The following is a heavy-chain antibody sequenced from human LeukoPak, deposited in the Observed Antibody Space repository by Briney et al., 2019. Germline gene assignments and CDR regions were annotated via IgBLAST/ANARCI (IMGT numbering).Heavy chain of an antibody. CDR3: GGSGYFYDAFDI. CDR2: INHSGST. CDR1: GGSFSGYY. J-gene: IGHJ3*02. V-gene: IGHV4-34*01. Sequence: SETLSLTCAVYGGSFSGYYWSWIRQPPGKGLEWIGEINHSGSTNYNPSLKSRVAISVDTSKNQFSLKLSSVTAADTAVYYRGGSGYFYDAFDIWGQGTMVTVSS. D-gene: IGHD3-3*01.